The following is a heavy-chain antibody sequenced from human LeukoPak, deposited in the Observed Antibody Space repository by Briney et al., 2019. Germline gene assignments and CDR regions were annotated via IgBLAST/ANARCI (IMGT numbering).Heavy chain of an antibody. V-gene: IGHV1-8*01. CDR1: GYTFTSYD. J-gene: IGHJ4*02. D-gene: IGHD3-22*01. CDR2: MNPNSGNT. Sequence: ASVKVSCKAFGYTFTSYDINWVRQATGQGLEWMGWMNPNSGNTGYAQKFQGRVTMTRNTSISTAYMELSSLRSEDTAVYYCARGQYDSSAQYYWGQGTLVTVSS. CDR3: ARGQYDSSAQYY.